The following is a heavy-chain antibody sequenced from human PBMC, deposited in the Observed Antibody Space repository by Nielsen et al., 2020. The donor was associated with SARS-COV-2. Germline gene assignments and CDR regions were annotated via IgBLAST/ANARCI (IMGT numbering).Heavy chain of an antibody. J-gene: IGHJ6*02. D-gene: IGHD3-3*01. CDR3: ASYDFWSGGYYYGMDV. V-gene: IGHV1-69*06. CDR2: IIPIFGTA. Sequence: SVKVSCKASGGTFSSYAISWVRQAPGQGLEWMGGIIPIFGTASYAQKFQGRVTITADKSTTTAYMELSSLRSEDTAVYYCASYDFWSGGYYYGMDVWGQGTTVTVSS. CDR1: GGTFSSYA.